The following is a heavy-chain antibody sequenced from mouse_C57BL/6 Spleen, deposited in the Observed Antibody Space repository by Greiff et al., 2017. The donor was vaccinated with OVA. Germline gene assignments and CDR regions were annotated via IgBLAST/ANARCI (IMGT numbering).Heavy chain of an antibody. J-gene: IGHJ2*01. V-gene: IGHV1-80*01. CDR2: IYPGDGDT. D-gene: IGHD2-2*01. Sequence: VQLHQSGAELVKPGASVKISCKASGYAISSYWMNWVKQRPGKGLEWIGQIYPGDGDTKYNGKFKGKATLTADKSSSTAYMQLSSLTSEDSAVYFCARSMIYYGYDGRWYCCDYWGQGTTLTVSS. CDR3: ARSMIYYGYDGRWYCCDY. CDR1: GYAISSYW.